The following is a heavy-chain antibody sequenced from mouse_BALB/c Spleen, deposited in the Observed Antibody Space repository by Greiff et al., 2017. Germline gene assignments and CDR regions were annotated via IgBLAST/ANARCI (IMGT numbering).Heavy chain of an antibody. CDR1: GFTFSSYA. CDR2: ISSGGSYT. J-gene: IGHJ3*01. CDR3: ARGGNWFAY. V-gene: IGHV5-9-4*01. Sequence: EVQGVESGGGLVKPGGSLKLSCAASGFTFSSYAMSWVRQSPEKRLEWVAEISSGGSYTYYPDTVTGRFTISRDNAKNTLYLEMSSLRSEDTAMYYCARGGNWFAYWGQGTLVTVSA. D-gene: IGHD2-1*01.